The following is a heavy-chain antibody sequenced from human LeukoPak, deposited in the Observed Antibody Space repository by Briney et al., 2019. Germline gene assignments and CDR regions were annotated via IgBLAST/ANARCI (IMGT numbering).Heavy chain of an antibody. J-gene: IGHJ6*03. V-gene: IGHV4-39*01. Sequence: SETLSLTCTVSGGSISSSSYYWGWIRQPPGHGLEWIGSIYYSGSTYYNPSLKSRVTISVDTSKNQFSLKLSSVTAADTAVYYCARISYYDFWSGYYYYYMDVWGKGTTVTVSS. CDR3: ARISYYDFWSGYYYYYMDV. CDR2: IYYSGST. CDR1: GGSISSSSYY. D-gene: IGHD3-3*01.